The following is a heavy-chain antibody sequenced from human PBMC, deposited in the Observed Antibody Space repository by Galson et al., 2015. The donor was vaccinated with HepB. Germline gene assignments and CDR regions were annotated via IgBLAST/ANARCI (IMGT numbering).Heavy chain of an antibody. V-gene: IGHV3-9*01. J-gene: IGHJ4*02. CDR3: AKDIHDLTIFGVAIGE. Sequence: SLRLSCAASGFTFNDYVMHWVRQAPGKGLEWVSHISWNSGTIGYADSVKGRFTISRDNARNSLYLQMNNLRAEDSALYYCAKDIHDLTIFGVAIGEWGQGTLVTVSS. CDR1: GFTFNDYV. D-gene: IGHD3-3*01. CDR2: ISWNSGTI.